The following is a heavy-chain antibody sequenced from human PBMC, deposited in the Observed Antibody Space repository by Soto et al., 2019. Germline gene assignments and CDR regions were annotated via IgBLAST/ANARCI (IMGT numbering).Heavy chain of an antibody. CDR3: AKDRRRTYYYDSSGPTGGY. CDR2: ISGSGGST. CDR1: GFTFSSYA. Sequence: GGSLRLSCAASGFTFSSYAMSWVRQAPGKGLEWVSAISGSGGSTYYADSVKGRFTISRDNSKNTLYLQMNSLRAEDTSVYYCAKDRRRTYYYDSSGPTGGYWGQGTLVIVSS. J-gene: IGHJ4*02. V-gene: IGHV3-23*01. D-gene: IGHD3-22*01.